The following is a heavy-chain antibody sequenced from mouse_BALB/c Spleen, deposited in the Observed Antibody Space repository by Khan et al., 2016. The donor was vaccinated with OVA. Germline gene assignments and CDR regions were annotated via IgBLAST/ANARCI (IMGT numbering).Heavy chain of an antibody. V-gene: IGHV5-4*02. D-gene: IGHD2-13*01. CDR1: GFTFSDYY. J-gene: IGHJ3*01. CDR2: ISDGGSYT. Sequence: EVELVESGGGLVKPGGSLKLSCEASGFTFSDYYMYWVRQTPEKRLEWVATISDGGSYTYYPDSVKGRFTISRDDVKYNLYLRMSSLKSEDTAMYYCTRGYYGDPFAYWGQGTLVTVSA. CDR3: TRGYYGDPFAY.